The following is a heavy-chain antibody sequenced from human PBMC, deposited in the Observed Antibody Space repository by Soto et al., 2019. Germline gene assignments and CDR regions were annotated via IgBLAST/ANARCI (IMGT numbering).Heavy chain of an antibody. J-gene: IGHJ6*02. CDR3: ARDLGPAYYYGMDV. CDR2: INSDGSST. CDR1: GFTFSSYW. D-gene: IGHD7-27*01. Sequence: GGSLRLSCEASGFTFSSYWMHWVRQAPGKGLVWVSRINSDGSSTSYADYVKGRFTISRDNAKNTLYLQRNSLRAEDTAVYYCARDLGPAYYYGMDVWGQGTTVTVSS. V-gene: IGHV3-74*01.